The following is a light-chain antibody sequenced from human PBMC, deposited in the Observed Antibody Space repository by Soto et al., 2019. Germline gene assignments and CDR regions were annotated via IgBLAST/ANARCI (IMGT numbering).Light chain of an antibody. V-gene: IGLV3-21*02. J-gene: IGLJ3*02. CDR1: SNIGAGYD. CDR2: DDS. Sequence: VLTQPPSVSGAPGQRVTISCTGSSSNIGAGYDVHWYQQKPGQAPVLVVYDDSDRPSGIPERFSGSNSGNTATLTISRVEAGDEADYYCQVWDSSSDHPVFGGGTKLTVL. CDR3: QVWDSSSDHPV.